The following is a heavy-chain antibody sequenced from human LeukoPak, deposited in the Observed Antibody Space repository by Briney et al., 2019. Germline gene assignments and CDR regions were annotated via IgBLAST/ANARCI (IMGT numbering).Heavy chain of an antibody. Sequence: GGSLRLSCSASGFIFINFVVHWVRQAPGKGLEHVSFISRSGAVTSYADSVRGRFTISRDNSKDTVSLQMSSLRDEDTAMYYCVRDLSGSYSFDSCGQGTLVTVSS. CDR2: ISRSGAVT. CDR1: GFIFINFV. CDR3: VRDLSGSYSFDS. D-gene: IGHD1-26*01. V-gene: IGHV3-64D*09. J-gene: IGHJ4*02.